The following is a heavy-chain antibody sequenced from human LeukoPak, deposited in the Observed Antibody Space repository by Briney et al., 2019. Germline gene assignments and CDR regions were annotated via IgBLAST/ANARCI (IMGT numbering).Heavy chain of an antibody. CDR1: GFTFSNAW. CDR3: TTPGKVPAALDAFGI. Sequence: PGGSLRLSCAASGFTFSNAWMSWVRQAPGKGLEWVGRIKSKTDGGTTDYAAPVKGRFTISRDDSKNTLYLQMNSLKTEDTAVYYCTTPGKVPAALDAFGIWGRGTMVTVSS. CDR2: IKSKTDGGTT. D-gene: IGHD2-2*01. V-gene: IGHV3-15*01. J-gene: IGHJ3*02.